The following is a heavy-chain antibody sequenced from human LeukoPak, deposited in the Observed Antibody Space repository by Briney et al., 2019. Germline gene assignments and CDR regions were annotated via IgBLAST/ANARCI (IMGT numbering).Heavy chain of an antibody. CDR3: AKDGAWGSGSYYRFY. D-gene: IGHD3-10*01. V-gene: IGHV3-30*18. Sequence: GGSLRLSCAASGFTFSSYGMHWVCQAPGKGLEWVAVISYDGSNKYYADSVKGRFTISRDNSKNTLYLQMNSLRAEDTAVYYCAKDGAWGSGSYYRFYWGQGTLVTVSS. CDR1: GFTFSSYG. J-gene: IGHJ4*02. CDR2: ISYDGSNK.